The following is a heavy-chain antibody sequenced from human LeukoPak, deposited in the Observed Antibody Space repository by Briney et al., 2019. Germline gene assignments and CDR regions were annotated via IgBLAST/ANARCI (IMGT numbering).Heavy chain of an antibody. CDR3: ARDRWMDV. D-gene: IGHD5-24*01. CDR1: GGSISSYY. J-gene: IGHJ6*02. CDR2: IYYSGST. V-gene: IGHV4-59*01. Sequence: LETLSLTCTVSGGSISSYYWSWIRQPPGKGLEWIGYIYYSGSTNYNPSLKSRVTISVDTSKNQFSLKLSSVTAADTAVYYCARDRWMDVWGQGTTVTVSS.